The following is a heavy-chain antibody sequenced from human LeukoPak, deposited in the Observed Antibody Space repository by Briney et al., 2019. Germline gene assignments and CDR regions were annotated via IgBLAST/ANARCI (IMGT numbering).Heavy chain of an antibody. J-gene: IGHJ4*02. V-gene: IGHV1-69*05. CDR3: ASAPEYYDFWSGLGD. CDR2: IIPIFGTA. D-gene: IGHD3-3*01. Sequence: SVKVSCKASGGTFSSYAISWVRQAPGQGLEWMGRIIPIFGTADYAQKFQGRVTITTDESTSTAYMELSSLRSEDTAVYYCASAPEYYDFWSGLGDWGQGTLVPVSS. CDR1: GGTFSSYA.